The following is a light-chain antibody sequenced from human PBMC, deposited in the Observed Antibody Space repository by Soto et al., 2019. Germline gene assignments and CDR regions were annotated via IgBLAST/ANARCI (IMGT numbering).Light chain of an antibody. J-gene: IGKJ1*01. CDR1: QSVSSNH. CDR2: GGS. V-gene: IGKV3-20*01. CDR3: QQYGSSPTWT. Sequence: IVLTQSPGTLSLSPGERATLSCRASQSVSSNHLAWYQQKPGQAPRLLIYGGSSRATGIPVRFSGSGSETDFTLTISRLEPEDFAVYYCQQYGSSPTWTFGQGTKVDIK.